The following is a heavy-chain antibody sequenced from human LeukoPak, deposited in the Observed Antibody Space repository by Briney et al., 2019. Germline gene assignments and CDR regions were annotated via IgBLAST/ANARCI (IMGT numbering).Heavy chain of an antibody. CDR1: GGSFSGYY. CDR2: INHSGST. D-gene: IGHD3-3*01. V-gene: IGHV4-34*01. CDR3: ARGRGIFGVVIGYFDY. J-gene: IGHJ4*02. Sequence: SETLSLTCAVYGGSFSGYYWSWIRQPPGKGLDWIGEINHSGSTNYNPSLKSRVTISVDTSKNQFSLKLSSVTAADTAVYYCARGRGIFGVVIGYFDYWGQGTLVTVSS.